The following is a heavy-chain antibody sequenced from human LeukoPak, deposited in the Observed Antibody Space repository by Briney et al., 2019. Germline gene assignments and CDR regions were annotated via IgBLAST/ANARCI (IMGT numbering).Heavy chain of an antibody. Sequence: GGSLRLSCAASGFTFSSYWLSWVRQAPGKGLEWVANIKEDGTEKYSVDSVNGRFIVSRDNAKNSLYLQINSLRAEDTAVYYCVRDSSRSYVYWGQGALVTVSS. J-gene: IGHJ4*02. CDR2: IKEDGTEK. D-gene: IGHD2-2*01. V-gene: IGHV3-7*01. CDR1: GFTFSSYW. CDR3: VRDSSRSYVY.